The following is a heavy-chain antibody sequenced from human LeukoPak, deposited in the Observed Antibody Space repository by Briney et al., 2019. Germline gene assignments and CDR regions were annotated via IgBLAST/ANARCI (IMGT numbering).Heavy chain of an antibody. CDR2: IYYSGST. CDR1: GGSISSGGYY. D-gene: IGHD5-24*01. Sequence: PSETLSLTCTVSGGSISSGGYYWSWIRQHPGKGLEWIGYIYYSGSTYYNPSLKSRVTISVDTSKNQFSLKLSSVTAADTAVYYCARAPRDGYHPGYYFDYWGQGTLVTVSS. J-gene: IGHJ4*02. CDR3: ARAPRDGYHPGYYFDY. V-gene: IGHV4-31*03.